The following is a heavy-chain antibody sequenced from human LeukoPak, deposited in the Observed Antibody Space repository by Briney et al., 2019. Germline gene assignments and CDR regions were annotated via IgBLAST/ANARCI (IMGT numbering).Heavy chain of an antibody. CDR3: ARQRADYYYYYMDV. V-gene: IGHV4-39*01. J-gene: IGHJ6*03. CDR1: GGSISGTNSY. Sequence: NSSETLSLTCNVSGGSISGTNSYWAWIRQPAGKGLEWIGSIYFSGSTFYKSSLESRLNMSVDMSKNQFSLKVRSVTAADTAVYYCARQRADYYYYYMDVWGKGTTVTVSS. CDR2: IYFSGST.